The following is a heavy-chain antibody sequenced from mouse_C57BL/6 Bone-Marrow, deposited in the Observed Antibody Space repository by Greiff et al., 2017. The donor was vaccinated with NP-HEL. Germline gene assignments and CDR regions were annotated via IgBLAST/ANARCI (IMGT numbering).Heavy chain of an antibody. CDR1: GYTFTSYW. D-gene: IGHD2-5*01. Sequence: QVQLQQPGAELVKPGASVKMSCKASGYTFTSYWITWVKQRPGQGLEWIGDIYPGSGSTNYNEKFKSKATLTVDTSSSTAYMQLSSLTSEDSAVYYCARAYYSNYDWYFEVWGTGTTVTVSS. V-gene: IGHV1-55*01. CDR3: ARAYYSNYDWYFEV. J-gene: IGHJ1*03. CDR2: IYPGSGST.